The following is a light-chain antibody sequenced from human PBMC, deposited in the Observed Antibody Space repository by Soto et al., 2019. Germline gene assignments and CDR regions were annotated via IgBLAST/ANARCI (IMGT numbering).Light chain of an antibody. CDR3: GTWDSSLSAHVV. CDR2: ENN. CDR1: SSNIGNNY. Sequence: QSVLTQPPSVSAAPGQKVTISCSGSSSNIGNNYVSWYQQPPGTAPKLLIYENNKRPSGIPDRFSGSKSGTSATLGITGLQTGDEADYYCGTWDSSLSAHVVFGGGTKVTVL. J-gene: IGLJ2*01. V-gene: IGLV1-51*02.